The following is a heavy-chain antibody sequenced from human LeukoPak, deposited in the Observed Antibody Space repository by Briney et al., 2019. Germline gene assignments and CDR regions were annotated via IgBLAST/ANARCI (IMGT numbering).Heavy chain of an antibody. J-gene: IGHJ4*02. CDR2: IKQDGSEK. D-gene: IGHD3-10*01. CDR3: ARDQLAAIDY. V-gene: IGHV3-7*01. Sequence: GGSLRLSCAASGFNLTDYWMSWVRQAPGKGLEWVANIKQDGSEKYYVDSVKGRFTISRDNAKNSLYLQMNSLRAEDTAVYYCARDQLAAIDYWGQGTLVTVSS. CDR1: GFNLTDYW.